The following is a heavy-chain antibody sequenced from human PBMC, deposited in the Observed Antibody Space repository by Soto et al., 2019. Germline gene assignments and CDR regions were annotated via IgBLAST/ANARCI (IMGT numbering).Heavy chain of an antibody. D-gene: IGHD6-19*01. CDR3: AGSDYSSGWYISEGGFDY. V-gene: IGHV4-59*08. CDR2: IYYTGST. Sequence: SETLSLTCTVSGGSISSYYWSWIRQPPGKGLECIGYIYYTGSTNYSPSLKSRVTISVDTSKNQFSLKLSSVTAADTAVYYCAGSDYSSGWYISEGGFDYWGQGTLVTVSS. J-gene: IGHJ4*02. CDR1: GGSISSYY.